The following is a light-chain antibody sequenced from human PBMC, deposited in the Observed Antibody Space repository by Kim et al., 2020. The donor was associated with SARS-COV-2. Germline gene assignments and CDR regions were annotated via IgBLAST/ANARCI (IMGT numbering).Light chain of an antibody. CDR3: QHRSGWPIA. Sequence: FSQGERAPLSCRASQSVSSDLAWYQQKLGQAPRLLIYDASNRATGIPARFSGSGSGTDFTLTISSLEPEDFAVYFCQHRSGWPIAFGQGTRLEIK. CDR2: DAS. V-gene: IGKV3-11*01. CDR1: QSVSSD. J-gene: IGKJ5*01.